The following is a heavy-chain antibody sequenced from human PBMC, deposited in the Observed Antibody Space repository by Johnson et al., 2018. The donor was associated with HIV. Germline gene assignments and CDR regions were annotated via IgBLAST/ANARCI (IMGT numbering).Heavy chain of an antibody. Sequence: VQLVESGGGLIQPGGSLRLSCAASGFTVSSNYMSWVRQAPGKGLVWVSRINSDGSSTNYADSVKGRFTISRDNSKNTLSLQMDSLRPEDTAVYYCARREGTTGTFSAFDIWGQGTMVTVSS. J-gene: IGHJ3*02. CDR2: INSDGSST. V-gene: IGHV3-53*01. D-gene: IGHD1-1*01. CDR3: ARREGTTGTFSAFDI. CDR1: GFTVSSNY.